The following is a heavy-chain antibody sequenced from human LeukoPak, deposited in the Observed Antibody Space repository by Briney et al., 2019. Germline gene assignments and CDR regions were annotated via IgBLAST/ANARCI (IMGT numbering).Heavy chain of an antibody. Sequence: GGSLRLSCAASGFTVSSSYMSWVRQAPGKGLEWVSVIYSGGSTYYADSVKGRFTISRDNSKNTLYLQMNSLRAEDTAVYYCARDPYYYDSSGYYESQHWGQGTLVTVSS. CDR2: IYSGGST. D-gene: IGHD3-22*01. CDR3: ARDPYYYDSSGYYESQH. V-gene: IGHV3-66*01. J-gene: IGHJ4*02. CDR1: GFTVSSSY.